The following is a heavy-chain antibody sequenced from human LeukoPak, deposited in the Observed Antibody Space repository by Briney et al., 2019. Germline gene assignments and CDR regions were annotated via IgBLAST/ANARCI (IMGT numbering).Heavy chain of an antibody. CDR3: AKDVRVYSASSGSLNDH. J-gene: IGHJ4*02. V-gene: IGHV3-23*01. CDR1: RFTFSSYA. Sequence: GGSLRLSCAASRFTFSSYAMSWVRQAPGKGLEWVSTISGSGGSTYYADSVKGRFTISRDNSKNTLYLQITSLRAEDTAVYYCAKDVRVYSASSGSLNDHWGQGTMVTVSS. CDR2: ISGSGGST. D-gene: IGHD3-22*01.